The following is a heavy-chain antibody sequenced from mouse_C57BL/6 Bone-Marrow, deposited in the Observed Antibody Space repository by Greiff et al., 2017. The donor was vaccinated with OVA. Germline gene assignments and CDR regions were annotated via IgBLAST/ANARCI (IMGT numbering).Heavy chain of an antibody. CDR2: ISYNGSN. CDR1: GYSITSGYY. Sequence: EVQLVESGPGLVKPSQSLSLTCSATGYSITSGYYWNWIRQFPGNKLEWMGYISYNGSNNYNPSLKNRISITRDTSKNQFFLKLNSVTTEDTATYYCAREGLRRTDYAMDYWGQGTSVTVSS. CDR3: AREGLRRTDYAMDY. J-gene: IGHJ4*01. V-gene: IGHV3-6*01. D-gene: IGHD2-4*01.